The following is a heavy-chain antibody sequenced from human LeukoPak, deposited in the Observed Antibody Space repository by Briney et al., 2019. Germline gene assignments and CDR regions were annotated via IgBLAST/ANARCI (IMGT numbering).Heavy chain of an antibody. CDR2: IRYDGSNK. D-gene: IGHD3-16*02. CDR3: ARDQMITFGGVIVT. V-gene: IGHV3-30*02. CDR1: GFSFSSYG. Sequence: GGSLRLSCAASGFSFSSYGIHWVRQTPGKGLEWVAFIRYDGSNKSYADSVKGRFTISRDNSKNTLYLQMNSLRAEDTAVYCCARDQMITFGGVIVTWGQGTLVTVSS. J-gene: IGHJ5*02.